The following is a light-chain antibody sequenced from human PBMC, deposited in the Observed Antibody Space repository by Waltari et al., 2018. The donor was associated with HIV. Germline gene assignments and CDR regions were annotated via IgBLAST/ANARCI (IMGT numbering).Light chain of an antibody. J-gene: IGLJ2*01. CDR3: GTWDSRLRAGV. V-gene: IGLV1-51*01. Sequence: QSVLTQPPSVSAAPGQKVTISCSGGSSNIGKSSVSWYQQLPGTAPKLLIYDNAKRPSGIPVRFSGSKSGTSATLGITGLQTGDAADYYCGTWDSRLRAGVFGGGTKLTVL. CDR1: SSNIGKSS. CDR2: DNA.